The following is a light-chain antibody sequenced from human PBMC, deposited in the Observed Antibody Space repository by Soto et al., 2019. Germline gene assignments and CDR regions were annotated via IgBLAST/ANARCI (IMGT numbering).Light chain of an antibody. Sequence: EIVLTQSPGTLSLSPGDRATLSCRASQSVTNSYIAWYQQKPGQAPRLLIYGASSRATGIPDRFTGSESGTDFTLTITRLEPEDFAVYHCQQYGSSPWTFGQGTKVEIK. CDR1: QSVTNSY. V-gene: IGKV3-20*01. CDR3: QQYGSSPWT. CDR2: GAS. J-gene: IGKJ1*01.